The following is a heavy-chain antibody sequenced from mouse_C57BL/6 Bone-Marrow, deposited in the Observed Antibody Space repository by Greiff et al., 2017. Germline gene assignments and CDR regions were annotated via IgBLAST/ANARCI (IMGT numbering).Heavy chain of an antibody. CDR1: GYAFTNYL. V-gene: IGHV1-54*01. J-gene: IGHJ3*01. CDR2: INPGSGGT. Sequence: QVQLQQSGAELVRPGTSVKVSCKASGYAFTNYLIEWVKQRPGQGLEWIGVINPGSGGTNYNEKFKGKATLTADKSSSTAYMQLRSLTSEDSAVCLCARRRGCAYWGQGTLVTVSA. CDR3: ARRRGCAY.